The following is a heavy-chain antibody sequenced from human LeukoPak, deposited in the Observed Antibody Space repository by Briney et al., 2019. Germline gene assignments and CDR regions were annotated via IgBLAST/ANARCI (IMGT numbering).Heavy chain of an antibody. Sequence: PGGSLRLSRAASGFSFSDYYMSWVRQAPGKGLEWISYITTSGSSTKYADSVKGRFTISRDNAKNSVVLQMNSLRAEDTAVYYCTRERRGSYYAFESWGQGTLVSVSS. CDR1: GFSFSDYY. CDR2: ITTSGSST. CDR3: TRERRGSYYAFES. J-gene: IGHJ4*02. D-gene: IGHD3-16*01. V-gene: IGHV3-11*01.